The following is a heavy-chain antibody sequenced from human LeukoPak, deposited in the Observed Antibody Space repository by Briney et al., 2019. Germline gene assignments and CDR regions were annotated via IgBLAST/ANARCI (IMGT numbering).Heavy chain of an antibody. CDR2: ISGSGGST. V-gene: IGHV3-23*01. D-gene: IGHD3-22*01. CDR1: GFTFSSYA. Sequence: GGSLRLSCAASGFTFSSYAMSWVRQAPGKGLEWVSAISGSGGSTYYADSVKGRFTISRDNSKNTLYLQMNSLRAEDTAVYYCAKPFPNYYDSSGYRATAFDIWGQGTMVTVSS. J-gene: IGHJ3*02. CDR3: AKPFPNYYDSSGYRATAFDI.